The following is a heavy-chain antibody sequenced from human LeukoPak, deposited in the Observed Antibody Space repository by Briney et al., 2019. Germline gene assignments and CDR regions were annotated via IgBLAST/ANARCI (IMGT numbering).Heavy chain of an antibody. CDR1: GFTFSDYT. CDR2: IYYSGST. D-gene: IGHD3-9*01. Sequence: GSLRLSCAASGFTFSDYTMNWVRQAPGKGLEWIGSIYYSGSTYYNPSLKSRVTISVDTSKNQFSLKLSSVTAADTAVYYCARGGSYYDILTGYYNEMHFQHWGQGTLVTVSS. V-gene: IGHV4-38-2*01. CDR3: ARGGSYYDILTGYYNEMHFQH. J-gene: IGHJ1*01.